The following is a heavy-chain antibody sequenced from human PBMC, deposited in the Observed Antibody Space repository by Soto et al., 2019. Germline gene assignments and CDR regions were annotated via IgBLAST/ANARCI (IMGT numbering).Heavy chain of an antibody. V-gene: IGHV3-23*01. CDR2: ISGSGGST. D-gene: IGHD2-15*01. CDR3: AKDSPVGVPLLRDLHD. Sequence: PGGSLRLSCAASGFTFSNYVMSGVRQAPGKGLEWVSVISGSGGSTYYADSVKGRFTLSRDNSKNTVYLQMNSLRAEDTAVYYCAKDSPVGVPLLRDLHDWGQGTLVTVSS. CDR1: GFTFSNYV. J-gene: IGHJ1*01.